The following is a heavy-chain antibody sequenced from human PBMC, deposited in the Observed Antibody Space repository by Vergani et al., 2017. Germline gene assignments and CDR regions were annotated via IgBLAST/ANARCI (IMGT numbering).Heavy chain of an antibody. J-gene: IGHJ6*02. CDR1: GFSFRNAW. V-gene: IGHV3-15*07. CDR3: TTDPRSCGDGSCYWLRDHHYYGMDV. D-gene: IGHD2-21*01. CDR2: IKSTFDRGTT. Sequence: EVQLVESGGGIVKPGGSLRLSCVASGFSFRNAWMNWVRRTPGKGLEWVGRIKSTFDRGTTDYAAAVKGRFTISRDDSKNTVFLQMNGLKTEDIGVYYCTTDPRSCGDGSCYWLRDHHYYGMDVCGQGTTVTVSS.